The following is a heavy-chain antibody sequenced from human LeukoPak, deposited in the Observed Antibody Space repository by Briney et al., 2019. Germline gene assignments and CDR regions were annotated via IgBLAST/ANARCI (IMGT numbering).Heavy chain of an antibody. J-gene: IGHJ5*02. V-gene: IGHV4-61*02. CDR1: GGSINGGDYY. CDR3: ARGHRGIVAAGTLNWFDP. Sequence: SQTLSLTCTVSGGSINGGDYYWSWIRQPAGKGLEWIGRIYSSENTNYNPSLKSRVTISVDTSKNQFSLNLSSVTAADTAVYYCARGHRGIVAAGTLNWFDPWGQGTLVTVSS. CDR2: IYSSENT. D-gene: IGHD6-13*01.